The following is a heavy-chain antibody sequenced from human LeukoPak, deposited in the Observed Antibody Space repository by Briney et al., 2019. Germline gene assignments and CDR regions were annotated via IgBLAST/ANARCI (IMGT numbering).Heavy chain of an antibody. J-gene: IGHJ4*02. CDR3: ARTTAMVPGYYFDY. V-gene: IGHV4-34*01. CDR2: INHSGST. Sequence: PSETLSLTCAVYGGSFSGYYWSWIRQPPGKGLEWIGEINHSGSTNYNPSLKSRVTISVDTSKNQFSLKLSSVTAADTAVYYCARTTAMVPGYYFDYWGQGTLVTVSS. CDR1: GGSFSGYY. D-gene: IGHD5-18*01.